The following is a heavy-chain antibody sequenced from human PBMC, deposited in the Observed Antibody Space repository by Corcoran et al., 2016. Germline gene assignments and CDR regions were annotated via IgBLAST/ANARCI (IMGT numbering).Heavy chain of an antibody. J-gene: IGHJ4*02. CDR3: TSASAVTTEV. CDR2: IYYTGST. V-gene: IGHV4-59*02. Sequence: QVQLQESGPGLVKPSETLSLTCTVSGGSVSGHYWSWIRQPPGKRLEWIGYIYYTGSTDYNPSLKSRVTISIDTSKNQFSLRLTSVTAADTAVYYCTSASAVTTEVWGQGILVTVSS. D-gene: IGHD1-1*01. CDR1: GGSVSGHY.